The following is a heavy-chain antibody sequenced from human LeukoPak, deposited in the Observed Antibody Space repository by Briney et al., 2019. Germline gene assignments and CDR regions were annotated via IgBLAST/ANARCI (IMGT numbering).Heavy chain of an antibody. CDR3: APSVMIPTGDWFDP. CDR1: GFTFSSYS. J-gene: IGHJ5*02. D-gene: IGHD4-17*01. Sequence: GGSLRLSCAASGFTFSSYSMNWVRQAPGKGLEWVSPISSSSSYIYYADSVKGRFTISRDNAKNSLYLQMNSLRVEDTAVYYCAPSVMIPTGDWFDPWGQGTLVTVSS. CDR2: ISSSSSYI. V-gene: IGHV3-21*01.